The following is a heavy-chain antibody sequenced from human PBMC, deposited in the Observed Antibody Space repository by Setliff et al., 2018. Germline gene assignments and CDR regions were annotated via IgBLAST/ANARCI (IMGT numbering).Heavy chain of an antibody. D-gene: IGHD3-22*01. CDR3: ARAPRYFDPTGSYFDF. CDR2: TYYSGNT. Sequence: SETLSLTCTVSGASVSGNSYYWGWIRRPPGKGLEWIASTYYSGNTYYNPSLKSRVTISVDTSKNQFSLKLTSVTAADTAVYYCARAPRYFDPTGSYFDFWGQGTLVTVSS. V-gene: IGHV4-39*07. J-gene: IGHJ4*02. CDR1: GASVSGNSYY.